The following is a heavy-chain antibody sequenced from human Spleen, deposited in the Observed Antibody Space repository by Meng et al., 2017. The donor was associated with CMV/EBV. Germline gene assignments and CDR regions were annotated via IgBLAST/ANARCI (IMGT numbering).Heavy chain of an antibody. CDR1: GFTFSSYA. Sequence: GGSLRLSCAASGFTFSSYAMHWVRQAPGQGLEWVAVVSYDGSDEHYADSVKGRLTISRDNSKNTLDLQISSLRHDDTAVYYCARDSRRYCRSATCYTLFDHWGQGSLVTVSS. CDR2: VSYDGSDE. CDR3: ARDSRRYCRSATCYTLFDH. V-gene: IGHV3-30*04. J-gene: IGHJ4*02. D-gene: IGHD2-2*02.